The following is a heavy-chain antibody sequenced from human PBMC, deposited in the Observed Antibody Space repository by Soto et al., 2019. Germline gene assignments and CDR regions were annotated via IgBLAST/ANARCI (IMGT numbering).Heavy chain of an antibody. CDR1: GVSIHNSHSF. V-gene: IGHV4-39*01. CDR3: GRVVEGATRHTDFDS. D-gene: IGHD2-21*01. Sequence: ETLSLTCAVSGVSIHNSHSFWGWIRQPPGKGLEFIANVYYSGGAHYNPSFKSRVTISVDTATNQVSLRMSSVTAADTAVYFCGRVVEGATRHTDFDSWGQGTLVTVSS. CDR2: VYYSGGA. J-gene: IGHJ5*01.